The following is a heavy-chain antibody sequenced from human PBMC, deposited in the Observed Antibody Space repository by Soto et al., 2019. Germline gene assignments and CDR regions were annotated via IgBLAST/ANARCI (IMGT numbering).Heavy chain of an antibody. Sequence: GGSLRLSCAASGFTVSSKYMNWVRQAPGKGLEWVSIIWSAGLTYYADSVRGRFTISRDISKNILFLQMNNLRAEDSAIYYCARELPPDIWGQGTLVTVSS. D-gene: IGHD2-15*01. J-gene: IGHJ4*02. V-gene: IGHV3-53*01. CDR3: ARELPPDI. CDR1: GFTVSSKY. CDR2: IWSAGLT.